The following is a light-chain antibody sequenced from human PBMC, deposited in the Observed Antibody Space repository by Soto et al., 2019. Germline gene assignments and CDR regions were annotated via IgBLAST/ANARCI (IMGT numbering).Light chain of an antibody. J-gene: IGKJ4*01. CDR1: QNIHDK. CDR2: DAS. CDR3: QQYSNSLT. Sequence: EIVMTQSPATLSVSPGERVSLSCRASQNIHDKLAWYQQKPGQTPRLLIYDASTRATGISGSFSGSGSGTDFTLTISRLEPEDFAVYYCQQYSNSLTFGGGTKVDIK. V-gene: IGKV3-15*01.